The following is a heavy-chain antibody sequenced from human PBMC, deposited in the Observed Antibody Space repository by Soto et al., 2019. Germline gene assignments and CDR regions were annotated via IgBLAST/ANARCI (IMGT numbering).Heavy chain of an antibody. J-gene: IGHJ6*02. D-gene: IGHD3-22*01. Sequence: ASVKVSCKASGYTFTSYGISWVRQAPGQGLEWMGWISAYNGNTNYAQKLQGRVTMTTDTSTSTAYMELRSLRSDDTAVYYCAAVFYLYDCSGYYYPPDCYYGMDGWGQGNTVTVSS. CDR1: GYTFTSYG. CDR3: AAVFYLYDCSGYYYPPDCYYGMDG. CDR2: ISAYNGNT. V-gene: IGHV1-18*01.